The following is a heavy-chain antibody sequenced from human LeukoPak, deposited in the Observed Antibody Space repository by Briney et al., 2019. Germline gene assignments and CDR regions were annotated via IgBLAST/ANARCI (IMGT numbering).Heavy chain of an antibody. CDR1: GGSISSYY. Sequence: SETLSLTCTVSGGSISSYYWRWIRKPPGKGMEWIGYIYYSGSTNYNRSLKRRVTISVDTSKTQFSLNLSSVPAPDTAVYYCARDRHYYYSSGYDWNWFDPWGQGTLVTVSS. V-gene: IGHV4-59*01. CDR2: IYYSGST. D-gene: IGHD3-22*01. CDR3: ARDRHYYYSSGYDWNWFDP. J-gene: IGHJ5*02.